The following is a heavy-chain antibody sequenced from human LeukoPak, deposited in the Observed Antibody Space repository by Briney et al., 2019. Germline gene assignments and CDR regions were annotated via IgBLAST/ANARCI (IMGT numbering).Heavy chain of an antibody. D-gene: IGHD3-3*01. Sequence: GGSLRLSCITSGFIFNNYGMHWVRQAPGKGLEWVTFIRYDGNNEYYADSVKGRFAISRDNSEDTLYLQMNSLRAEDTAVYYCAEDGADFWSGPFFDYWGQGTLVTVSS. CDR2: IRYDGNNE. J-gene: IGHJ4*02. CDR1: GFIFNNYG. V-gene: IGHV3-30*02. CDR3: AEDGADFWSGPFFDY.